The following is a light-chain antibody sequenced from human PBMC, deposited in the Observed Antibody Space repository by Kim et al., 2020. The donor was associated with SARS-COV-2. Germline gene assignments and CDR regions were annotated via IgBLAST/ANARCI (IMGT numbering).Light chain of an antibody. V-gene: IGKV1-17*03. CDR2: AAS. Sequence: ASVGDRVTITCRASQDINIYLSWFQQIPGKAPKRLIYAASSLQYGAPSRFSGSGSGTEFTLTISSLQPEDFAIYYCLQHNSHPRTFGQGTKVDIK. CDR3: LQHNSHPRT. CDR1: QDINIY. J-gene: IGKJ1*01.